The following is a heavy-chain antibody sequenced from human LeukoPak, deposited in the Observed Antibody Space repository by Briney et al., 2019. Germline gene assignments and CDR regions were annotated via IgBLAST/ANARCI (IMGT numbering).Heavy chain of an antibody. V-gene: IGHV3-33*06. CDR1: GFTFSSYG. Sequence: PGGSLRLSCAASGFTFSSYGMHWVRQAPGKGLEWVAVIWYDGSNKYYADSVKGRFTISRDNSKNTLYLQMNSLRAEDTAVYYCAKDLAYYYDSSGYPGGDYWSQGTLVTVSS. CDR3: AKDLAYYYDSSGYPGGDY. J-gene: IGHJ4*02. CDR2: IWYDGSNK. D-gene: IGHD3-22*01.